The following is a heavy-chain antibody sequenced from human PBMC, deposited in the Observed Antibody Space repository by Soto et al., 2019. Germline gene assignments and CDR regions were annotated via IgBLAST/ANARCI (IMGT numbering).Heavy chain of an antibody. D-gene: IGHD3-3*01. V-gene: IGHV3-9*01. CDR1: GLNFDDFA. J-gene: IGHJ4*02. CDR2: IAWNSRVL. Sequence: GGSLRLSCVGTGLNFDDFAMHWVRQAPGKGLEWVSGIAWNSRVLAYADSVKGRFTISRDNARNSLYLQMDSLRDEDTALYYCAKGRYDFWSPYYFDSWGQGTLVTVSS. CDR3: AKGRYDFWSPYYFDS.